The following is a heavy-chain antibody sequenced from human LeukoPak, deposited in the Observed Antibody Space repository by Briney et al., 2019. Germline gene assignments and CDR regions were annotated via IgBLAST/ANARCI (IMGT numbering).Heavy chain of an antibody. CDR3: AREQLGYCSSTSCYYFGTQEPTFDY. J-gene: IGHJ4*02. Sequence: AGGSLRLSCAASGFTFSSYSMNWVRQAPGKGLEWVAVISYDGSNKYYADSVKGRFTISRDNSKNTLYLQMNSLRAEDTAVYYCAREQLGYCSSTSCYYFGTQEPTFDYWGQGTLVTVSS. CDR1: GFTFSSYS. D-gene: IGHD2-2*01. CDR2: ISYDGSNK. V-gene: IGHV3-30*03.